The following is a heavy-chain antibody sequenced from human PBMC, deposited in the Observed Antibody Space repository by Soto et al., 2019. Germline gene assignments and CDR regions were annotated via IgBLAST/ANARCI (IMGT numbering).Heavy chain of an antibody. CDR1: GFTFSSYG. CDR2: ISYDGSNK. Sequence: QVQLVESGGGVVQPGTSLRLSCVASGFTFSSYGIHWVRQAPGRGLEWVAVISYDGSNKYYADSVKGRFTISRDNFKNTLYLQMNSLRAEDTAVYYCAKERYGQLYLEDYGMDVWGQGTTVTV. J-gene: IGHJ6*02. D-gene: IGHD3-16*01. V-gene: IGHV3-30*18. CDR3: AKERYGQLYLEDYGMDV.